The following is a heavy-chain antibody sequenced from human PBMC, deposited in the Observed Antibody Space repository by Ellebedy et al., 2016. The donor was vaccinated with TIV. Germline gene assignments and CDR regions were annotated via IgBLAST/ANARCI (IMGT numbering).Heavy chain of an antibody. CDR1: GFTFSNYG. D-gene: IGHD6-13*01. CDR2: ISYDGNNN. CDR3: AKGGRSSWYVDY. J-gene: IGHJ4*02. V-gene: IGHV3-30*18. Sequence: GESLKISXAASGFTFSNYGMHWIRQAPGKGLEWVAVISYDGNNNHYGDSVKGRFTISRDNSKNTLFLQMNTLRPEDTAVYYCAKGGRSSWYVDYWGQGTLVTVSS.